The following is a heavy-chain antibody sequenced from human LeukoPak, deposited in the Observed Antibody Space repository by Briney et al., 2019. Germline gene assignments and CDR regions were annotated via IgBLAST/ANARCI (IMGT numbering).Heavy chain of an antibody. CDR2: IYYSGST. J-gene: IGHJ3*02. CDR3: ARDLREDAFDI. D-gene: IGHD5-24*01. V-gene: IGHV4-30-4*08. CDR1: GGSISSGDYY. Sequence: SETLSLTXTVSGGSISSGDYYWSWIRQPPGKGLEWIGYIYYSGSTYYNPSLKSRVTISVDTSKNQFSLKLSSVTAADTAVYYCARDLREDAFDIWGPGTMVTVSS.